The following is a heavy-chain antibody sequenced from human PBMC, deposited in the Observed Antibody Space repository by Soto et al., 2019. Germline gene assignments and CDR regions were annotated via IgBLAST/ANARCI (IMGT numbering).Heavy chain of an antibody. D-gene: IGHD3-3*01. V-gene: IGHV3-30*03. CDR3: ARDGLDFWSGYYEYYFDY. CDR2: ISYDGSNK. J-gene: IGHJ4*02. Sequence: GGSLRLSCAASGFTFSSYGMHWVRQAPGKGLEWVAVISYDGSNKYYADSVKGRFTISRDNSKNTLYLQMNSLRAEDTAVYYCARDGLDFWSGYYEYYFDYWGQGTLVTVSS. CDR1: GFTFSSYG.